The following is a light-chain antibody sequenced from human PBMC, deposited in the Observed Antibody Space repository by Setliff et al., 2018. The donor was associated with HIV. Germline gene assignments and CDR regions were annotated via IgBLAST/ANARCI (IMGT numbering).Light chain of an antibody. J-gene: IGLJ3*02. V-gene: IGLV2-23*02. CDR1: SSDVGGYNL. Sequence: QSALTQPASVSGSPGQSITISCTGTSSDVGGYNLVSWYQQHPGKAPKLMIYEVTKRPSGIPDRFSGSKSGYTASLTISGLQAEDESDYYCSSYAGYGTWMFGGGT. CDR2: EVT. CDR3: SSYAGYGTWM.